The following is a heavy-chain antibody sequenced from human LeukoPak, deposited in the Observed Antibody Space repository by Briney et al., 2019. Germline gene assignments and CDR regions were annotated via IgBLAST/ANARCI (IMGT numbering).Heavy chain of an antibody. CDR2: INHSGST. CDR1: GGSFSGYY. V-gene: IGHV4-34*01. D-gene: IGHD2-2*01. CDR3: ARASRRVVPSPKKGDPYYIDV. Sequence: PSETLSLTCAVYGGSFSGYYWSWIRQPPGKGLELIGEINHSGSTNYNPSIKSRVTISVDTSKNQFSLNLTPVTAEDTAVYYCARASRRVVPSPKKGDPYYIDVWGSGTTVTVSS. J-gene: IGHJ6*03.